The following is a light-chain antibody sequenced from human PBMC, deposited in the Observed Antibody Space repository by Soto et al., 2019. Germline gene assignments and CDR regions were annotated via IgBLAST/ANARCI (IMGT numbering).Light chain of an antibody. J-gene: IGKJ4*01. V-gene: IGKV3-11*01. Sequence: ENVLTQSPVTLSLSPGERATLSCRASRSVKSYLAWYQQKPGQAPRLLIYDASNRAAGIPARFSGSGSGTDFTLTISSLDPEDFAVYYCQSRSSWPPVLTFGGGTKVEIK. CDR2: DAS. CDR3: QSRSSWPPVLT. CDR1: RSVKSY.